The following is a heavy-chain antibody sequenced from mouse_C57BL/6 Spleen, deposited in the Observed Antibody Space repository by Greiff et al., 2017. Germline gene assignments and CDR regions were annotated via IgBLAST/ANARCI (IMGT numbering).Heavy chain of an antibody. V-gene: IGHV14-1*01. CDR3: TTSYYGSSY. Sequence: EVQLQQSGPELVRPGASVKLSCTASGFNIKDYYMHWVKQRPEQGLEWIGRIDPEDGDTEYAPKFKGKATITADTSSNTAYLQLSSLTSEDTAVYYCTTSYYGSSYWGQGTTLTVSS. CDR2: IDPEDGDT. D-gene: IGHD1-1*01. CDR1: GFNIKDYY. J-gene: IGHJ2*01.